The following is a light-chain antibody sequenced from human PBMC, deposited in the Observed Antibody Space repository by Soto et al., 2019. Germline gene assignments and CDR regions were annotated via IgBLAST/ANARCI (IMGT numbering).Light chain of an antibody. V-gene: IGKV3-20*01. CDR2: GAS. J-gene: IGKJ1*01. CDR3: QQYYSSRT. CDR1: QSFSSSF. Sequence: EIVLTQSPDTLSLSPGERATLSCRASQSFSSSFLAWYQQKPGQAPRVLIYGASRRATGIPDRFSGSGSGTEFTLTISRLEPEDFEMYYCQQYYSSRTFGHVNKVEMK.